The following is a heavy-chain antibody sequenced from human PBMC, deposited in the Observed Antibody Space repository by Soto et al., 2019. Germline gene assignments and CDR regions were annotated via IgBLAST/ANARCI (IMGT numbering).Heavy chain of an antibody. V-gene: IGHV3-33*01. J-gene: IGHJ4*02. CDR1: GFTFSSYG. CDR2: IWYDGRNK. D-gene: IGHD4-17*01. CDR3: ARDTGDYGPFDY. Sequence: QVQLVESGGGVVQPGRSLRLSCAASGFTFSSYGMHWVRQAPGKGLEWVAVIWYDGRNKYYAESVKGRFTISRDNSKNTLYLQMNSLRAEVTAVYYCARDTGDYGPFDYWGQGTLVTVSS.